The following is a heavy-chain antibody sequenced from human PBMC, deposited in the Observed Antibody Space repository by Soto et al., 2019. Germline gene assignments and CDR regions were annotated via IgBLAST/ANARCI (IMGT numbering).Heavy chain of an antibody. CDR2: ILYSGDT. CDR1: SGSISTNSYL. Sequence: LSLTCSVSSGSISTNSYLWGWIRQPPGKGLEWIGAILYSGDTYYSESLKSRVTMSVDTAKNQFSLKLNSVTAADTAVYYCARQGRNTKIVILRHYATDFWGQGTAVTVS. J-gene: IGHJ6*02. D-gene: IGHD3-22*01. V-gene: IGHV4-39*01. CDR3: ARQGRNTKIVILRHYATDF.